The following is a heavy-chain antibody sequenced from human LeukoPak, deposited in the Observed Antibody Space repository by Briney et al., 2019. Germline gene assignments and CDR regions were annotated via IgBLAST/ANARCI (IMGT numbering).Heavy chain of an antibody. D-gene: IGHD5-18*01. V-gene: IGHV4-61*01. CDR1: GGSVSSGSYY. CDR3: ARARGYSYGYPLDV. J-gene: IGHJ6*02. Sequence: SETLSLTCTVSGGSVSSGSYYWSWIRQPPGKGLEWIGYIYYSGSTNYNPSLKSRVTISVDTSKNQFSLKLSSVTAADTAVYYCARARGYSYGYPLDVWGQGTTVTVSS. CDR2: IYYSGST.